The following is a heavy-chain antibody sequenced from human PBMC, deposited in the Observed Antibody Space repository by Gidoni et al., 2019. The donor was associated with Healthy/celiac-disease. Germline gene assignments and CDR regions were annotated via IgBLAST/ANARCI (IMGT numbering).Heavy chain of an antibody. Sequence: QVQLQESGPGLVKPSQTLSLTCTVSGGSISSGDYYWRWIRQPPGKGLEWIGDIYYSGSTYYNPSLKSRVTISVDTSKNQFSLKLSSVTAADTAVYYCAREPTRLGPRGYPFDLWGRGTLVTVSS. J-gene: IGHJ2*01. V-gene: IGHV4-30-4*01. CDR1: GGSISSGDYY. D-gene: IGHD3-16*02. CDR2: IYYSGST. CDR3: AREPTRLGPRGYPFDL.